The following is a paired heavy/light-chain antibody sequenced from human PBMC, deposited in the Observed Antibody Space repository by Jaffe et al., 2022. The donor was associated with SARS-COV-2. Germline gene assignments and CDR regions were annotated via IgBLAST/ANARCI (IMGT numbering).Light chain of an antibody. CDR1: QSVLYSSNNKNY. V-gene: IGKV4-1*01. Sequence: DIVMTQSPDSLAVSLGERATINCKSSQSVLYSSNNKNYLAWYQQKPGQPPKLLIYWASTRESGVPDRFSGSGSGTDFTLTISSLQAEDVAVYYCQQYYSTLPLTFGGGTKVEIK. J-gene: IGKJ4*01. CDR3: QQYYSTLPLT. CDR2: WAS.
Heavy chain of an antibody. V-gene: IGHV1-18*01. CDR1: GYTFTSYG. J-gene: IGHJ4*02. CDR3: ARHGVGYCSSTSCYAPLSLGLEPPIFDY. D-gene: IGHD2-2*01. Sequence: QVQLVQSGAEVKKPGASVKVSCKASGYTFTSYGISWVRQAPGQGLEWMGWISAYNGNTNYAQKLQGRVTMTTDTSTSTAYMELRSLRSDDTAVYYCARHGVGYCSSTSCYAPLSLGLEPPIFDYWGQGTLVTVSS. CDR2: ISAYNGNT.